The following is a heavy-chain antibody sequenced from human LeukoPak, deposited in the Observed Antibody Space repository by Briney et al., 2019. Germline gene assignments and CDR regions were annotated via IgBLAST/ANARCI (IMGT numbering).Heavy chain of an antibody. CDR3: ARGGDCSGGSCYWYFQH. CDR2: INPGGGST. D-gene: IGHD2-15*01. CDR1: GYTFTIYY. Sequence: ASVKVSCKTSGYTFTIYYIHWVRQAPGQGLEWMGIINPGGGSTSYAQKFQDRVTMTRDMSTTTVYMELSSLRSEDTAVYYCARGGDCSGGSCYWYFQHWGQGTLVTVSS. V-gene: IGHV1-46*01. J-gene: IGHJ1*01.